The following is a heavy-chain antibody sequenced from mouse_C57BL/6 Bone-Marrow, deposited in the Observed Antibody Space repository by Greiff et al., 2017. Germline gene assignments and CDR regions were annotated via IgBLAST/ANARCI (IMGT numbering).Heavy chain of an antibody. CDR1: GFNIKDDY. CDR3: TVYYDYDEESWFAY. CDR2: IDPENGDT. V-gene: IGHV14-4*01. J-gene: IGHJ3*01. Sequence: EVQLKQSGAELVRPGASVKLSCTASGFNIKDDYMHWVKQRPEQGLEWIGWIDPENGDTEYASKFQGKATITADTSSNTAYLQLSSLTSEDTAVYYCTVYYDYDEESWFAYWGQGTLVTVSA. D-gene: IGHD2-4*01.